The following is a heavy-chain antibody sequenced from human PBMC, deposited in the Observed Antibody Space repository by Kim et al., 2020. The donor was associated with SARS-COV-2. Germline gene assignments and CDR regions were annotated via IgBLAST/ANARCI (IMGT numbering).Heavy chain of an antibody. D-gene: IGHD3-10*01. CDR2: ISSSSSTI. J-gene: IGHJ6*02. Sequence: GGSLRLSCAASGFTFSSYSMNWVRQAPGKGLEWVSYISSSSSTIYYADSVKGRFTISRDNAKNSLYLQMNSLRAEDTAVYYCARDLGVRGVTPYGMDVWGQGTTVTVSS. V-gene: IGHV3-48*04. CDR1: GFTFSSYS. CDR3: ARDLGVRGVTPYGMDV.